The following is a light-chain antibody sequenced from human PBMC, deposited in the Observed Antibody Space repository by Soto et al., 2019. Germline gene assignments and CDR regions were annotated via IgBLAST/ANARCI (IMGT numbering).Light chain of an antibody. Sequence: DIQMTQSPSSLSASVGDRVTITCRASQSISSYLNWYQQKPGKAPKLLIYAASSLQSGVPSRFSGSGSGTDFTLTICSLQPEDFATYYCQQSYSTFFTFGPGTKVDIK. CDR1: QSISSY. CDR3: QQSYSTFFT. CDR2: AAS. J-gene: IGKJ3*01. V-gene: IGKV1-39*01.